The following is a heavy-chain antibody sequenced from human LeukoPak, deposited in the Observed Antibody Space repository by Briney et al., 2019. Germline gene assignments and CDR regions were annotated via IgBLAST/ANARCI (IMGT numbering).Heavy chain of an antibody. CDR2: IYYGGSN. J-gene: IGHJ4*02. Sequence: TSETLYLTWTVSGGPISSYYWSWIRQPPGKGLEWIGDIYYGGSNNYNPSLKRRVIISVDTSKNQFSLQLTSVTAADTAVYYCARVEVTSSWYSIDYWGQGILVTVSS. D-gene: IGHD6-13*01. CDR1: GGPISSYY. V-gene: IGHV4-59*01. CDR3: ARVEVTSSWYSIDY.